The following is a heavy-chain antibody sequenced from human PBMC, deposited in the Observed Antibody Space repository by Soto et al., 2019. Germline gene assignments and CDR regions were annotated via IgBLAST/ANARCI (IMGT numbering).Heavy chain of an antibody. CDR1: GFTFSSYA. Sequence: EVQLLESGGGLVQPGGSLRLSCAASGFTFSSYAMSWVRQAPGKGLEWVSAINGSGGSTYYADSVKGRFTISRDNSKNTLYLQMNSLRAEDTAVYYCAKKRAGGIVVVPMGPVDYWGQGTLVTVSS. CDR3: AKKRAGGIVVVPMGPVDY. D-gene: IGHD2-2*01. J-gene: IGHJ4*02. V-gene: IGHV3-23*01. CDR2: INGSGGST.